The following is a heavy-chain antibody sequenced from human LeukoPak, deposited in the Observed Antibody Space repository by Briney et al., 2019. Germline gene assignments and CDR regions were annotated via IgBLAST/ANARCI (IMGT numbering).Heavy chain of an antibody. CDR2: ISGSGGRT. D-gene: IGHD1-7*01. J-gene: IGHJ5*02. V-gene: IGHV3-23*01. CDR1: GFTFSSYP. Sequence: GGSLRLSCAASGFTFSSYPLSWVRQAPGKGLEWVSAISGSGGRTYYADSVKGRFTISRGNSKNTLYLQMNGLRAEDTAIYYCAKETVDELTRTTGFDPWGQGTLVTVSS. CDR3: AKETVDELTRTTGFDP.